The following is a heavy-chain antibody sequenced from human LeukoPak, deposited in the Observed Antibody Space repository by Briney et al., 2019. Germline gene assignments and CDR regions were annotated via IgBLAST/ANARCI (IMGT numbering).Heavy chain of an antibody. V-gene: IGHV1-69*04. CDR2: IIPILGIA. Sequence: SVKVSCKASGGTFSSYAISWVRQAPGQGLEWMGRIIPILGIANYAQKFQGRVTITADKSTSTAYMELSSLRSEDTAVYCCARERMYSGYEYPLDYWGKGTLVTVSS. CDR3: ARERMYSGYEYPLDY. D-gene: IGHD5-12*01. J-gene: IGHJ4*02. CDR1: GGTFSSYA.